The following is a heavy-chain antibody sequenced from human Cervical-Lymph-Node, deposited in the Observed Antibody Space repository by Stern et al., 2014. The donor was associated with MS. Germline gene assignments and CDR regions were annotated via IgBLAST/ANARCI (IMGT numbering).Heavy chain of an antibody. CDR2: NNPRGGRT. V-gene: IGHV1-46*01. D-gene: IGHD2-15*01. Sequence: VQLVQSGTEVKKPGASVKVSCKASGYTLTIYYIHWVRQAPGQGLEWMGVNNPRGGRTTYAQKFQGRVTMTRDKSTSTDYTELSSLRSDDTAVYYCASGGEVDGGDVWGQGTTVTVFS. CDR1: GYTLTIYY. J-gene: IGHJ6*02. CDR3: ASGGEVDGGDV.